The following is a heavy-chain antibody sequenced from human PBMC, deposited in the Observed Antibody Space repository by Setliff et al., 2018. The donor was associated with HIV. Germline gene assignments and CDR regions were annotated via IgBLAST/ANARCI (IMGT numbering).Heavy chain of an antibody. CDR2: IYYSGST. Sequence: ASETLSLTCTVSGGSISSSSYYWGWIRQPPGKGLEWIGSIYYSGSTYYNPSLKSRVTISVDTSKNQFSLKLSSVTAADTAVYYCASPASGGSSGQYHYRGQGTLVTVSS. CDR1: GGSISSSSYY. V-gene: IGHV4-39*01. D-gene: IGHD6-19*01. J-gene: IGHJ4*02. CDR3: ASPASGGSSGQYHY.